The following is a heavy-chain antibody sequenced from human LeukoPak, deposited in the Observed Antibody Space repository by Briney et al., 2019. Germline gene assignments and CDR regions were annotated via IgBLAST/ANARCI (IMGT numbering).Heavy chain of an antibody. V-gene: IGHV3-30*02. D-gene: IGHD3-3*01. CDR3: AKDGGADFWGGYYKGGYDY. J-gene: IGHJ4*02. CDR2: IRYDGSNK. CDR1: GFTFSSYG. Sequence: GSLRLSCAASGFTFSSYGMHWVRQAPGKGLEWVAFIRYDGSNKYYADSVKGRFTISRDNSKNTLYLQMNSLRAEDTAVYYCAKDGGADFWGGYYKGGYDYWGQGTLVTVSS.